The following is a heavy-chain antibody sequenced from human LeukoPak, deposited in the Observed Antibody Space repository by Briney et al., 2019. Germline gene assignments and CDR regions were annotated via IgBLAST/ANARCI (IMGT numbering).Heavy chain of an antibody. Sequence: SETLSLTCAVSGGSISSGGYSWSWIRQPPGKGLEWIGYIYHSGSTYYNPSLKSRVTISVDTSKNQFSLKLSSVTAADTAVYYCARRGYSFWFDPWGQGTLVTVSS. CDR3: ARRGYSFWFDP. V-gene: IGHV4-30-2*01. CDR1: GGSISSGGYS. D-gene: IGHD5-18*01. J-gene: IGHJ5*02. CDR2: IYHSGST.